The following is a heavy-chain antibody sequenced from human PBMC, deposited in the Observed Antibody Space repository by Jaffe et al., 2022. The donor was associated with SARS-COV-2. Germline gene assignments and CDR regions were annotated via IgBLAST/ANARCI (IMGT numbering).Heavy chain of an antibody. D-gene: IGHD2-15*01. J-gene: IGHJ3*02. CDR2: IYTSGST. CDR1: GGSISSYY. Sequence: QVQLQESGPGLVKPSETLSLTCTVSGGSISSYYWSWIRQPAGKGLEWIGRIYTSGSTNYNPSLKSRVTMSVDTSKNQFSLKLSSVTAADTAVYYCATINRGRGYCSGGSCYGDDAFDIWGQGTMVTVSS. V-gene: IGHV4-4*07. CDR3: ATINRGRGYCSGGSCYGDDAFDI.